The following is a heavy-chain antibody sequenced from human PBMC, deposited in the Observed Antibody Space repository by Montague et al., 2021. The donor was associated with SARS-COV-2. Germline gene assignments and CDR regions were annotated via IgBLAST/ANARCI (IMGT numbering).Heavy chain of an antibody. CDR2: IYTSGTT. CDR3: ARAHSGSWAHLDN. J-gene: IGHJ4*02. Sequence: TLSLTCTVSGGSISSGSYYWSWIRQPAGKGLEWIWRIYTSGTTDYSFSLKSRVTLSVDTSKNQFSLKLTSVTAADTAVYYCARAHSGSWAHLDNWGQGSLVTVSS. D-gene: IGHD5-12*01. V-gene: IGHV4-61*02. CDR1: GGSISSGSYY.